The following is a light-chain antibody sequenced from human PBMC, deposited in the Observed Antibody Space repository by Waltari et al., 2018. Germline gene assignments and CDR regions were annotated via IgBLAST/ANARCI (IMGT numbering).Light chain of an antibody. Sequence: DIQMTQSPSTLSASVGDRVTITCRASQSIGSWLAWYQQKPGKAPKLLIYEATSLESGVPSRFSASGSGTEFTLTISILQPDDFATYYCQRYNSYPITFGPGTKVEIK. CDR2: EAT. CDR3: QRYNSYPIT. CDR1: QSIGSW. V-gene: IGKV1-5*03. J-gene: IGKJ3*01.